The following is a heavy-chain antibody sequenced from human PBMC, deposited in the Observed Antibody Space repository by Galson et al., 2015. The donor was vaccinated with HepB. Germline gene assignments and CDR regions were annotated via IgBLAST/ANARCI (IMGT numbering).Heavy chain of an antibody. V-gene: IGHV4-59*08. J-gene: IGHJ5*02. Sequence: ETLSLTCTVSGGSISSYYWSWIRQPPGKGLEWIGYIYYSGSTNHNPSLKSRVTISVDTSKNQFSLKLSSVTAADTAVYYCARLKGRDWFDPWGQGTLVTVSS. CDR3: ARLKGRDWFDP. CDR1: GGSISSYY. D-gene: IGHD2-15*01. CDR2: IYYSGST.